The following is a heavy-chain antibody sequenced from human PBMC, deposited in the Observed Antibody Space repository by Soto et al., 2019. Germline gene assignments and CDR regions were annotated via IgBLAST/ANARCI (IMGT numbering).Heavy chain of an antibody. J-gene: IGHJ5*02. CDR2: ILYSGST. Sequence: SETLSLTCTFSCGSIISYYWSWIRQPPGKGLEWIGYILYSGSTNYNPSLKSRVTISVDTSKNQFSLKLSSVTAADTAVYYCARGGSWFDPWGQGTLVTVSS. V-gene: IGHV4-59*01. D-gene: IGHD1-26*01. CDR1: CGSIISYY. CDR3: ARGGSWFDP.